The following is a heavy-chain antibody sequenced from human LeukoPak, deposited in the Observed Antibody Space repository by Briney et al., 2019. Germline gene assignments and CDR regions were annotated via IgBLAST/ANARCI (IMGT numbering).Heavy chain of an antibody. J-gene: IGHJ4*02. CDR3: ARDGGYSYPRGFDY. CDR1: GYTFTSYD. Sequence: ASVKVSCKASGYTFTSYDINWVRQAPGQGLEWMGWINPNSGGTNYAQKFQGRVTMTRDTSISTAYMELSRLRSDDTAVYYCARDGGYSYPRGFDYWGQGTLVTVSS. CDR2: INPNSGGT. D-gene: IGHD5-18*01. V-gene: IGHV1-2*02.